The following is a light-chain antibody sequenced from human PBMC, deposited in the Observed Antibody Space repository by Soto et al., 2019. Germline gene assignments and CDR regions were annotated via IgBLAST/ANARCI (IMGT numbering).Light chain of an antibody. CDR3: QHYNSYSEA. Sequence: DIQMSRSPSTLSGSVGDRVTITCRASQTISSWLAWYQQKPGKAPKLLIYKASTLKSGVPSRFSGSGSGREFTLTISSLQPDDFATYYCQHYNSYSEAFGQGTKVDIK. CDR1: QTISSW. CDR2: KAS. J-gene: IGKJ1*01. V-gene: IGKV1-5*03.